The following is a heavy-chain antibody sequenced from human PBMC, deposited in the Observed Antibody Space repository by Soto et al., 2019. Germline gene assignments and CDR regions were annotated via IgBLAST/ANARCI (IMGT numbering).Heavy chain of an antibody. CDR2: VNAGNGNT. CDR3: ARESPSARFDP. V-gene: IGHV1-3*01. J-gene: IGHJ5*02. CDR1: GYTFTSYA. Sequence: ASVKVSCKASGYTFTSYAMHWVRQAPGQRLEWMGGVNAGNGNTKYSQKFQGRVTITRDTSASTAYMELSSLRSEDTAVYYCARESPSARFDPWGQGTLVTVSS.